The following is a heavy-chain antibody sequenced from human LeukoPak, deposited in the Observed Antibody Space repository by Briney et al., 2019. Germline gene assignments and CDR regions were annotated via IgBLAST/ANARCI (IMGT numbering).Heavy chain of an antibody. V-gene: IGHV3-30*18. D-gene: IGHD5-18*01. CDR2: ISYDGSNK. CDR1: GFTFSSYG. J-gene: IGHJ4*02. CDR3: AKDLFGYSYGYCFDY. Sequence: GGSLRLSCAASGFTFSSYGMHWVRQAPGKGLEWVAVISYDGSNKYYADSVKGRFTISRDNSKNTLYLQMNGLRAEDTAVYYCAKDLFGYSYGYCFDYWGQGTLVTVSS.